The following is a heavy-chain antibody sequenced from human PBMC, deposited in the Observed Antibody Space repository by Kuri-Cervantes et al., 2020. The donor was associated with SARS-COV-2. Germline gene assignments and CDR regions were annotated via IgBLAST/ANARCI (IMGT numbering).Heavy chain of an antibody. D-gene: IGHD2-2*02. V-gene: IGHV1-69*13. Sequence: SVKVSCKASGYTFTRYAMDWVRQAPGQGLEWMGGIIPIFGTANYAQKFQGRVTITADESTSTAYMELSSLRSEDTAMYYCGLCSSTSCYTREWYYYYGMDVWGQGTTVTVSS. J-gene: IGHJ6*02. CDR1: GYTFTRYA. CDR3: GLCSSTSCYTREWYYYYGMDV. CDR2: IIPIFGTA.